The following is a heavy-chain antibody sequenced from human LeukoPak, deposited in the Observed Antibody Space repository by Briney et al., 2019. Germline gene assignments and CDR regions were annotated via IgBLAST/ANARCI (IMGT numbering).Heavy chain of an antibody. D-gene: IGHD1-14*01. J-gene: IGHJ6*03. CDR2: IYYSGST. CDR3: ARSSGRSPNREYMDV. CDR1: GGSISSSSYY. V-gene: IGHV4-39*07. Sequence: SETLSLTCTVSGGSISSSSYYWGWIRQPPGKGLEWIGSIYYSGSTYYNPSLKSRVTISVDTSKNQFSLKLSSVTAADTAVYYCARSSGRSPNREYMDVWGKGTTVTISS.